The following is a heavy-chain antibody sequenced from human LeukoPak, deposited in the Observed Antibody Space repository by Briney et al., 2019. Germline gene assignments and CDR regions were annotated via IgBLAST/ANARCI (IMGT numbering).Heavy chain of an antibody. V-gene: IGHV4-30-2*01. CDR3: ARGDVDTAMSLDY. CDR2: IYHSGST. J-gene: IGHJ4*02. CDR1: GGSISSGGYS. Sequence: SQTLSLTCAVSGGSISSGGYSWSWIRQPPGKGLAWIGYIYHSGSTYYNPSLKSRVTISVDRSKNQFSLKLSSVTAADTAVYYCARGDVDTAMSLDYWGQGTLVTVSS. D-gene: IGHD5-18*01.